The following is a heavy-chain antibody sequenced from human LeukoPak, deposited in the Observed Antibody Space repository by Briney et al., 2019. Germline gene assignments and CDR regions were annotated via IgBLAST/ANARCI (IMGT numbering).Heavy chain of an antibody. CDR1: GYTFTGYY. J-gene: IGHJ4*02. V-gene: IGHV1-2*02. Sequence: ASVKVSCKASGYTFTGYYMHWVRQAPGQGLEWMGWINPNSGGTNYAQKFQGRVTMTRDTSISTAYMELSRLRSDDTAVYYCARDVVVVVAATPHLAFDYWGQGTLVTVSS. CDR2: INPNSGGT. CDR3: ARDVVVVVAATPHLAFDY. D-gene: IGHD2-15*01.